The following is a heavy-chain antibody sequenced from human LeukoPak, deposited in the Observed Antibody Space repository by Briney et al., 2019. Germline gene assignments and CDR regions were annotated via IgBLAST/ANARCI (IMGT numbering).Heavy chain of an antibody. Sequence: ASVKISCKVSGYTFTDYYMHWVQQAPGKGLEWMGLVDPEDGETIYAEKFQGRVTITADTSTVTAYMELSSLRSEDTAVYYCATGSMSLPSSFDYWGQGTLVTVSS. V-gene: IGHV1-69-2*01. CDR1: GYTFTDYY. J-gene: IGHJ4*02. CDR3: ATGSMSLPSSFDY. D-gene: IGHD5/OR15-5a*01. CDR2: VDPEDGET.